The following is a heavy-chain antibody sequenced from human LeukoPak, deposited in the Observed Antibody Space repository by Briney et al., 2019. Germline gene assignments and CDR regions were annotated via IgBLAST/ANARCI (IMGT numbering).Heavy chain of an antibody. CDR2: IYYSGST. CDR1: GGSIGNSNYY. CDR3: ARHDGSYYTYNFDY. J-gene: IGHJ4*02. V-gene: IGHV4-39*01. D-gene: IGHD3-22*01. Sequence: PSETLSLTCTVSGGSIGNSNYYWGWIRQPPGKGLEWIGSIYYSGSTNYKPSLRSRVTISIDTSKNQFSLKVNSVTAADTAVYYCARHDGSYYTYNFDYWGQGTLVTVSS.